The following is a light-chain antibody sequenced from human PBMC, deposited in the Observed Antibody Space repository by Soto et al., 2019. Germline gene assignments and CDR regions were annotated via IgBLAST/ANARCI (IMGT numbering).Light chain of an antibody. CDR2: DNN. CDR3: GTWDSSLSGGWV. CDR1: SSNIGNNY. V-gene: IGLV1-51*01. J-gene: IGLJ3*02. Sequence: QSVRTHSPSAPSAPGHKVVIACSGSSSNIGNNYVSWYQQLPGTAPKLLIYDNNKRPSGIPDRFSGSTSGTSATLGITGLQTGDEADYYCGTWDSSLSGGWVFGGGTKVTVL.